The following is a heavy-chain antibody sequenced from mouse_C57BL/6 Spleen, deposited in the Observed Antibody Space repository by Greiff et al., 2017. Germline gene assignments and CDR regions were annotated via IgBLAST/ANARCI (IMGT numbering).Heavy chain of an antibody. CDR2: IDPETGGT. D-gene: IGHD1-3*01. Sequence: VKLQQSGAELVRPGASVTLSCKASGYTFTDYEMHWVKQTPVHGLEWIGAIDPETGGTAYNQKFKGKAILTADKSSSTAYMELRSLTSEDSAVYYGTSGAPYAMDYWGQGTSVTVSS. CDR3: TSGAPYAMDY. V-gene: IGHV1-15*01. CDR1: GYTFTDYE. J-gene: IGHJ4*01.